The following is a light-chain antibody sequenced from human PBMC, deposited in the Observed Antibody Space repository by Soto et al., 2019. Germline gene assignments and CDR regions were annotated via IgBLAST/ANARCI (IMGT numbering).Light chain of an antibody. CDR3: HQRQSWPRT. J-gene: IGKJ1*01. Sequence: EIVLTQSPGTLSLSPGERATLSCRASQSVSSSYLAWYQQKPGQAPRLLIYGASSRATGIPDRFSGSGSGTDFTLTINSLAPEDFAIYYCHQRQSWPRTFGQGTKVDIK. CDR2: GAS. CDR1: QSVSSSY. V-gene: IGKV3-20*01.